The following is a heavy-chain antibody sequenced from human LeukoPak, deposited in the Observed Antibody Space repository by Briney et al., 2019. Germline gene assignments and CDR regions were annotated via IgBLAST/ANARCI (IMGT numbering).Heavy chain of an antibody. Sequence: GASVKVSCKASGYTFTSYGISWVRQAPGQGLEWMGWINAGNGNTKYSQKFQGRVTITRDTSASTAYMELSSLRSEDTAVYYCARDMLGEITSSPDAFDIWGQGTMVTVSS. J-gene: IGHJ3*02. CDR2: INAGNGNT. D-gene: IGHD2-8*01. CDR1: GYTFTSYG. CDR3: ARDMLGEITSSPDAFDI. V-gene: IGHV1-3*01.